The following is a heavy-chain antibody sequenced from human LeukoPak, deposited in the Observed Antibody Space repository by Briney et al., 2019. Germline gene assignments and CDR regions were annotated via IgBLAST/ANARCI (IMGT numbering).Heavy chain of an antibody. V-gene: IGHV4-30-2*01. D-gene: IGHD3-16*01. CDR2: IYHSGST. J-gene: IGHJ3*02. Sequence: NASETLSLTCTVSGGSISSGGYYWSWIRQPPGKGLEWIGYIYHSGSTYYNPSLKSRVTISVDRSKNQFSLKLSSVTAADTAVYYCASAIGPDDAFDIWGQGTMVTVSS. CDR1: GGSISSGGYY. CDR3: ASAIGPDDAFDI.